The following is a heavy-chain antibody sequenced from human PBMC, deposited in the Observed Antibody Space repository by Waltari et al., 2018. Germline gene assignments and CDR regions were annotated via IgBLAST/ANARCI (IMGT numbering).Heavy chain of an antibody. D-gene: IGHD1-26*01. CDR3: AKGSGSYYFDY. CDR1: GFTFSTYA. V-gene: IGHV3-23*03. CDR2: IYSGGST. J-gene: IGHJ4*02. Sequence: EVQLLESGGGLVQPGGSLRLSCAASGFTFSTYAMSGVRQAPGKGLEWVSVIYSGGSTYYAGSVKGRFTISRDNSKNTLYLQMNSLRAEDTAVYYCAKGSGSYYFDYWGQGTLVTVSS.